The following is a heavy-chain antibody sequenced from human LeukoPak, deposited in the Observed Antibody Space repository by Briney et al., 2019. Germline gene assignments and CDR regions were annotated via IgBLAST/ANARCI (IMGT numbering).Heavy chain of an antibody. CDR3: ARDYRSGSYPSNWFDP. Sequence: GESLKISCKASGYTFTSYGLSWVRQAPGQGLEWMGWISAYNGNTNYAQKLQGRVTMTTDTSTSTAYMELRSLRSDDTAVYYCARDYRSGSYPSNWFDPWGQGTLVTVSS. J-gene: IGHJ5*02. CDR1: GYTFTSYG. CDR2: ISAYNGNT. D-gene: IGHD3-10*01. V-gene: IGHV1-18*01.